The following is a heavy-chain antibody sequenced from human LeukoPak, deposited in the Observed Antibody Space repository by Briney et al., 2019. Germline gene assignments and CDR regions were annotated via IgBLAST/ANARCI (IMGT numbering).Heavy chain of an antibody. D-gene: IGHD5-12*01. CDR3: ASDVDIVATSPGTLYYFDY. CDR1: GFTFSSYA. CDR2: ISYDGSNK. V-gene: IGHV3-30*04. Sequence: GRSLRLSCAASGFTFSSYAMHWVRQAPGKGLEWVAVISYDGSNKYYADSVKGRFTISRDNSKNTLYLQMNSPRAEDTAVYYCASDVDIVATSPGTLYYFDYWGQGTLVTVSS. J-gene: IGHJ4*02.